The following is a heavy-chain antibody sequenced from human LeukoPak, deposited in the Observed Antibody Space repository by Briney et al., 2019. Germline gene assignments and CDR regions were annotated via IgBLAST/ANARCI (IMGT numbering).Heavy chain of an antibody. Sequence: PSETLSLTCTVSGGSISSYYWSWIRQPPGKGLEWIGYIYYSGSTNYNPSLKSRVTISVDTSKNQFSLKLSSVTAADTAVYYCARVTYYYDSSGYVYYFDYWGQGTLVTVSS. CDR2: IYYSGST. J-gene: IGHJ4*02. CDR3: ARVTYYYDSSGYVYYFDY. D-gene: IGHD3-22*01. CDR1: GGSISSYY. V-gene: IGHV4-59*01.